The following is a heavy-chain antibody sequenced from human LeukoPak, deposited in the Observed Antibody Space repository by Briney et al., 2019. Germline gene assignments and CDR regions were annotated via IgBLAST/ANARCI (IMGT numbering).Heavy chain of an antibody. V-gene: IGHV3-11*01. CDR1: GFTFTDVY. Sequence: PGGSLRLSCAASGFTFTDVYMSWIRQSPGKGLEWLAYISPNSADISYADSVKGRFTISRDNAKNSLHLQMNSLRVEDTGIYYCSRDPRSLDYWGQGALVTVSS. CDR2: ISPNSADI. J-gene: IGHJ4*02. CDR3: SRDPRSLDY.